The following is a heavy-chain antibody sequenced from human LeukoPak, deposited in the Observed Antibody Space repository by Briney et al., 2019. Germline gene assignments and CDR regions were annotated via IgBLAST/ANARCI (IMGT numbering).Heavy chain of an antibody. Sequence: PGGSLRLSCAASGFTFSSYAMSWVRQAPGKGLEWIGEINHSGSTNYNPSLKSRVTISVDTSKNQFSLKLSSVTAADTAVYYCASRTDIGVVTLYYFDYWGQGTLVTVSS. J-gene: IGHJ4*02. D-gene: IGHD3-3*01. CDR3: ASRTDIGVVTLYYFDY. V-gene: IGHV4-34*01. CDR1: GFTFSSYA. CDR2: INHSGST.